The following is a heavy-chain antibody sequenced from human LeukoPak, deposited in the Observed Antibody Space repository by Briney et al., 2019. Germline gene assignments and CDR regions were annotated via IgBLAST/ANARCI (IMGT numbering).Heavy chain of an antibody. CDR2: ISWNSGSI. J-gene: IGHJ4*02. CDR3: AEDSDYTTSSCIDY. CDR1: GFTLDDYG. V-gene: IGHV3-9*01. D-gene: IGHD4-11*01. Sequence: GGSLRLSCAASGFTLDDYGMHWVRQVPGKGLEWVSSISWNSGSIGYADSVKGRFTISRDNAKNSLYLQMNSLRAEDTALYYCAEDSDYTTSSCIDYWGQGTLVTVSS.